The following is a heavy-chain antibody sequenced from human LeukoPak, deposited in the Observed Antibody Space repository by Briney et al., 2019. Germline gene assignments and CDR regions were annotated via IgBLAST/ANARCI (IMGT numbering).Heavy chain of an antibody. D-gene: IGHD3-16*01. CDR3: ARDDYVWGSYCYDH. Sequence: GGSLRLSCAASGFAFSSYWMSWVRQAPGKGLEWVANIKQDGSEKYYVDSVKGRFTISRDNAKNSLYLQMNSLRAEDTAVYYCARDDYVWGSYCYDHWGQGTLVTVSS. CDR2: IKQDGSEK. CDR1: GFAFSSYW. J-gene: IGHJ4*02. V-gene: IGHV3-7*01.